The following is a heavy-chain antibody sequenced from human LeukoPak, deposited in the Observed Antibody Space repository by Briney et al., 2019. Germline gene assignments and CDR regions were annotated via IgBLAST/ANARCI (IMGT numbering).Heavy chain of an antibody. V-gene: IGHV4-34*01. D-gene: IGHD2-2*01. J-gene: IGHJ5*02. CDR3: ASGSTDNWFDP. CDR1: GGSFSGYY. Sequence: PSETLSLTCAVYGGSFSGYYWSWIRQPPGKGLEWIGEINHSGSTNYNLSLKSRVTISVDKSKNQFSLKLSSVTAADTAVYYCASGSTDNWFDPWGQGTLVTVSS. CDR2: INHSGST.